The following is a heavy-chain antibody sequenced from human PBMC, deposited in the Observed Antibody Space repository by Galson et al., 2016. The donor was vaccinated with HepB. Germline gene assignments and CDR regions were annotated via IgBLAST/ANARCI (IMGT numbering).Heavy chain of an antibody. CDR3: ALVPWESVATFDV. CDR1: GFPFRSYA. Sequence: SLRLSCAASGFPFRSYAMSWVLQAPGKGLELVSSISGSGRSTHYADSVKGRYAISSDNAKNLLYRQMHSLSAADTAVYYWALVPWESVATFDVWGQGTLVTVTS. V-gene: IGHV3-23*01. D-gene: IGHD2-21*01. J-gene: IGHJ3*01. CDR2: ISGSGRST.